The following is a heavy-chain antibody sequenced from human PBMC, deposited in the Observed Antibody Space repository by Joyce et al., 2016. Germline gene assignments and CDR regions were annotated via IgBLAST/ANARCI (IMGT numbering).Heavy chain of an antibody. CDR3: ARGYDYGDFPNYFDY. D-gene: IGHD4-17*01. CDR1: GVSITSHY. Sequence: QVQLQESGPGLVKPSETLSLTCSVSGVSITSHYWSWIRQPPGKGLEWIANIYYSWSTSYNPSLKSRVTISVDMSKNQFSLKMTSVTTADTAMYYCARGYDYGDFPNYFDYWGQATRVTVSP. CDR2: IYYSWST. J-gene: IGHJ4*02. V-gene: IGHV4-59*11.